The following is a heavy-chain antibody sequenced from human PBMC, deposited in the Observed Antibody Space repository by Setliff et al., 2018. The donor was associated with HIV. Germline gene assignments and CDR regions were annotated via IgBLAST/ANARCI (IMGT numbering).Heavy chain of an antibody. D-gene: IGHD2-15*01. J-gene: IGHJ6*02. V-gene: IGHV4-34*01. CDR3: ARAPSCIGGNCILYYYYYYGLDV. CDR2: ITDTGHT. CDR1: GGSLTHYY. Sequence: SETLSLTCTVYGGSLTHYYWTWIRQPPGRGLEWIGEITDTGHTNYNSSLQSRVTISLDTSRKQFSLKLTSVTASDAAVYYSARAPSCIGGNCILYYYYYYGLDVWGHGTTVTVSS.